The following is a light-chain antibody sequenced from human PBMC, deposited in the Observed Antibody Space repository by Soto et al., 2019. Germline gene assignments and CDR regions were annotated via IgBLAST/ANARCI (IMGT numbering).Light chain of an antibody. V-gene: IGKV3-20*01. CDR3: QQYNDWPPKIT. CDR2: DAS. J-gene: IGKJ5*01. CDR1: QTVRNNY. Sequence: EFVLTQSPGTLSLSPGERATLSCRASQTVRNNYLAWYQQKPGQAPRLLIYDASSRATGIPDRFSGGGSGTDFTLTISSLQSEDFAVYYCQQYNDWPPKITFGQGTRLEIK.